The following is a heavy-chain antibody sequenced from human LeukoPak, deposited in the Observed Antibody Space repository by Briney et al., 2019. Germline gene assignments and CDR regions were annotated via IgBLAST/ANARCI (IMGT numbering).Heavy chain of an antibody. J-gene: IGHJ3*02. D-gene: IGHD1-26*01. V-gene: IGHV3-53*01. CDR2: IYSGGDT. CDR1: GFTFSSYS. Sequence: GGSLRLSCAASGFTFSSYSMSWVRQSPGKGLEWVSVIYSGGDTYYADSVKGRLTISRDNSKNTLYLQMNSLRAEETAVYYCARVLVGTTTDAFDIWGQGTMVTVSS. CDR3: ARVLVGTTTDAFDI.